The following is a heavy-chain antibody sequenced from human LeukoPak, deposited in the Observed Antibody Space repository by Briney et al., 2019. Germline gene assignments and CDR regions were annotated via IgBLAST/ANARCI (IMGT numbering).Heavy chain of an antibody. CDR3: AREGVYGYYYFDY. D-gene: IGHD5-18*01. V-gene: IGHV4-59*01. Sequence: SETLSLTCTVSGGSISGYYWSWIRQPPGKGLEWIGYIYYTGSTSHSPSLRSRVTISVDTSKNQFSLKLSSVTAADTAVYYCAREGVYGYYYFDYWGQGTLVTVSS. CDR1: GGSISGYY. J-gene: IGHJ4*02. CDR2: IYYTGST.